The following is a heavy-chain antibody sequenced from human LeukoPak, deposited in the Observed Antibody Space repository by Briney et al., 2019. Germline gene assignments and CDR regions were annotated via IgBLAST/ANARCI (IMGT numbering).Heavy chain of an antibody. Sequence: GSLRLSCAASGFTFSSYSIKWVRQAPVKGLEWVSSITISSSYIYYADSVKGRFTISRDNDKNTLYLQMNSLRAEDTAVYYCARGPPSGCSSTGCYLNYWGQGTLVTVSS. CDR2: ITISSSYI. D-gene: IGHD2-2*01. V-gene: IGHV3-21*01. CDR3: ARGPPSGCSSTGCYLNY. J-gene: IGHJ4*02. CDR1: GFTFSSYS.